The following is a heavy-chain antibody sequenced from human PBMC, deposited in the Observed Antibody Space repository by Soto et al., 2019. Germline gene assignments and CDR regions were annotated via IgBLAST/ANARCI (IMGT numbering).Heavy chain of an antibody. CDR1: GFTFSSFG. CDR3: ASRSPALDY. V-gene: IGHV3-33*01. D-gene: IGHD2-2*01. Sequence: QVQLVESGGGVIQPGRSLRLTCAASGFTFSSFGMHWVRQAPGKGLEWVAVIWHDGRNKYYADFVKGRFTISRDNSKNTLYLQMSSLRAEDTAVYYCASRSPALDYWGQGTLVTVSS. J-gene: IGHJ4*02. CDR2: IWHDGRNK.